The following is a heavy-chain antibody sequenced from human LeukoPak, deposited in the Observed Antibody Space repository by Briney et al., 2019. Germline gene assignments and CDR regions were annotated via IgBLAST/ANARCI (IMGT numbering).Heavy chain of an antibody. J-gene: IGHJ4*02. V-gene: IGHV3-23*01. Sequence: PGGSLRLSCAASGFTFGSYGMSWVRQAPGKGLEWVSAISGSGGSTYYADSVKGRFTISRDNSKNTLYLQMNSLRAEDTAVYYCAKGQQGIAAAGTFDYWGQGTLVTVSS. CDR1: GFTFGSYG. CDR3: AKGQQGIAAAGTFDY. D-gene: IGHD6-13*01. CDR2: ISGSGGST.